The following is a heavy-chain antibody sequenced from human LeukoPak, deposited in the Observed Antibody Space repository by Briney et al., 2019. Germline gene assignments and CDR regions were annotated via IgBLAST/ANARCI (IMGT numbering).Heavy chain of an antibody. D-gene: IGHD3-3*01. J-gene: IGHJ5*02. Sequence: GGSLRLSCAASGFTFSSYAMHWVRQAPGKGLEYVSAISSNGGSTYYANSVKGRFTISRDNSKNTLYLQMGSLRAEDTALYYCARDHYDFWSGYYTHNWFDPWGQGTLVTVSS. CDR2: ISSNGGST. CDR3: ARDHYDFWSGYYTHNWFDP. CDR1: GFTFSSYA. V-gene: IGHV3-64*01.